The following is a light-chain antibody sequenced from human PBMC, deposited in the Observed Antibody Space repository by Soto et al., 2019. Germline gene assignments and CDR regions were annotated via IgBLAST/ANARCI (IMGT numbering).Light chain of an antibody. J-gene: IGKJ1*01. V-gene: IGKV1-39*01. CDR3: QQCYGTPLT. CDR1: QSVSSY. Sequence: DIQMTQSPSSLSASVGDRVTITCRASQSVSSYLNWYQQKPGKAPKLLIYAASSLPSGVPSRFSGSGSGTDFTLTINSLQPEDFAIYYCQQCYGTPLTFGQGTKVEIK. CDR2: AAS.